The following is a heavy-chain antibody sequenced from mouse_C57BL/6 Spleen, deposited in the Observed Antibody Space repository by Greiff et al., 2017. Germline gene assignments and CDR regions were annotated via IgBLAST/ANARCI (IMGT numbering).Heavy chain of an antibody. Sequence: DVKLVESGGGLVKPGGSLKLSCAASGFTFSSYAMSWVRQTPEKRLEWVATISDGGSYTYYPDNVKGRFTISRDNAKNNLYLQMSHLKSEDTAMYYCARDGDGYYWYFDVWGTGTTVTVSS. CDR2: ISDGGSYT. V-gene: IGHV5-4*01. D-gene: IGHD2-3*01. CDR3: ARDGDGYYWYFDV. CDR1: GFTFSSYA. J-gene: IGHJ1*03.